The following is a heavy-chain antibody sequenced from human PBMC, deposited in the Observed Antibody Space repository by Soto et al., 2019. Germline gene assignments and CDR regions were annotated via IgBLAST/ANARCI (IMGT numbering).Heavy chain of an antibody. Sequence: QVNLVQSGAEVKKTGASVKVSCKASGYTFSTYGISWVRQGPGQGLEWMGWISDYNGNTNYAQKFQGRVSMTTDTSTRTAYMELRSLRSDDTAVYFCAREGYYSGSGTYSPPRYYGMDVWGQGTTVTVSS. CDR2: ISDYNGNT. V-gene: IGHV1-18*01. J-gene: IGHJ6*02. CDR1: GYTFSTYG. D-gene: IGHD3-10*01. CDR3: AREGYYSGSGTYSPPRYYGMDV.